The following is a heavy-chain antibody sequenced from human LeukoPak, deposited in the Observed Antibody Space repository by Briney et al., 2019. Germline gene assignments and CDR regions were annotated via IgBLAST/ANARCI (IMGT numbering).Heavy chain of an antibody. Sequence: SETLSLTCAVYGGSFNGYYWSWIRQPPGKGLEWIGEINHSGSTNYNPSLKSRVTISVDTSKNQFSLKLSSVTAADTAVYYCARVTYDFWLGPPYYYYYMDVWGKGTTVTVSS. CDR1: GGSFNGYY. V-gene: IGHV4-34*01. D-gene: IGHD3-3*01. J-gene: IGHJ6*03. CDR2: INHSGST. CDR3: ARVTYDFWLGPPYYYYYMDV.